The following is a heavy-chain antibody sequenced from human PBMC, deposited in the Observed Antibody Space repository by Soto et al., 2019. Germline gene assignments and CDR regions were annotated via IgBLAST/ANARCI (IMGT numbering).Heavy chain of an antibody. CDR2: INPSGGST. CDR1: GYTFTSYY. V-gene: IGHV1-46*01. CDR3: ATDSYGSLPAIDY. D-gene: IGHD5-18*01. J-gene: IGHJ4*02. Sequence: QVQLVQSGAEVKKPGASVKVSCKASGYTFTSYYMHWVRQAPGQGLEWMGIINPSGGSTSYAQKFRGRVNMTRDTSTSTVYMELSSLRSEDTAVYYCATDSYGSLPAIDYWGQGTLVTVSS.